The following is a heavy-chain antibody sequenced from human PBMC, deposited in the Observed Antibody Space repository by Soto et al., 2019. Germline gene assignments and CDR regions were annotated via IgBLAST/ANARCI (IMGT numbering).Heavy chain of an antibody. CDR3: AAAAIPVAGRHPDF. CDR1: GYTFTGFY. CDR2: INPNNGVT. D-gene: IGHD6-19*01. Sequence: QVPLVQSGAEVKRPGASVKVSCTASGYTFTGFYLHWVRLAPGQGLECMGWINPNNGVTTYAKTFQGSVTITRDSSITTAYMELSSLRSDDTAVYFCAAAAIPVAGRHPDFWGQGNVVTVS. J-gene: IGHJ4*02. V-gene: IGHV1-2*02.